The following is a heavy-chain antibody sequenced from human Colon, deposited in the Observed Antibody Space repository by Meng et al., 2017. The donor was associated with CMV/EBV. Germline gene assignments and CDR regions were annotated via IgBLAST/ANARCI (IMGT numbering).Heavy chain of an antibody. Sequence: EVHLVESGGGLVQPWGSLRLSCAASGFNVRDKYLSWVRQAPGKGLEWVCIIYRGDNTYYIDSVKDRFTVSRDNSKNTMYLQMNSLRVEDTAVYYCTGDSVSNPNLDYWGQGTLVTVPS. D-gene: IGHD3-10*01. CDR3: TGDSVSNPNLDY. V-gene: IGHV3-66*01. J-gene: IGHJ4*02. CDR2: IYRGDNT. CDR1: GFNVRDKY.